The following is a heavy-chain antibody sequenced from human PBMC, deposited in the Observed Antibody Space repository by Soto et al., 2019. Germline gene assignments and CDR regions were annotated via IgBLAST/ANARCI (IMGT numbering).Heavy chain of an antibody. CDR1: GFTFSSYT. CDR2: ISSSSSTI. D-gene: IGHD6-19*01. V-gene: IGHV3-48*01. CDR3: ARGWAAVAGPLDY. J-gene: IGHJ4*02. Sequence: GGSLTLSCGASGFTFSSYTMNWVRQAPGKGLEWVSYISSSSSTIYYADSVKGRFTISRDNAKNSLYLQMNSLRAEDTAVYYCARGWAAVAGPLDYWGQGTLVTVSS.